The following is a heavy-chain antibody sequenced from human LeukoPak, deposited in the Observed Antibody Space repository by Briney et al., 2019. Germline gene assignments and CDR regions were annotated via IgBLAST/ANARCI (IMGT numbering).Heavy chain of an antibody. CDR2: FDPEDGET. CDR3: AKALEYYDFWSGYRPNYYYYGMDV. Sequence: ASVKVSCKVSGYTLTELSMHWVRQAPGKGLEWMGGFDPEDGETIYAQKFQGRVTMTEDTSTDTAYMELSSLRSEDTAVYYCAKALEYYDFWSGYRPNYYYYGMDVWGQGTTVTVSS. CDR1: GYTLTELS. D-gene: IGHD3-3*01. J-gene: IGHJ6*02. V-gene: IGHV1-24*01.